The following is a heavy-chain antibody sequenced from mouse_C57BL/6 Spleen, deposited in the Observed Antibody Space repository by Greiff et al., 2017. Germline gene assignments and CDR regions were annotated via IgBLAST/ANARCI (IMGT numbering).Heavy chain of an antibody. CDR3: AIALYGYDDY. V-gene: IGHV5-4*03. Sequence: EVKLMESGGGLVKPGGSLKLSCAASGFTFSSYAMSWVRQTPEKRLEWVATISDGGSYTYYPDNVKGRFTISRDHAKNNLYLQMSHLKSEDTAMYYCAIALYGYDDYWGQGTTLTVSS. CDR2: ISDGGSYT. D-gene: IGHD2-2*01. J-gene: IGHJ2*01. CDR1: GFTFSSYA.